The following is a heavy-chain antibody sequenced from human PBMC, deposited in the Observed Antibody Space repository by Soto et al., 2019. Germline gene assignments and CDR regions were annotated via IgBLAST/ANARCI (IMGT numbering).Heavy chain of an antibody. J-gene: IGHJ6*02. CDR3: ARVTMVIRDSDHYGVDV. CDR1: GFPISSPYS. Sequence: SETLSLTCLVSGFPISSPYSWGWIRQPPGKGLEWIGSISHTGTTSCSPSLTSRVSISVDTSKNQVSLKLTPVTAADTAVYFCARVTMVIRDSDHYGVDVWGHGTTVTVSS. CDR2: ISHTGTT. V-gene: IGHV4-38-2*02. D-gene: IGHD4-17*01.